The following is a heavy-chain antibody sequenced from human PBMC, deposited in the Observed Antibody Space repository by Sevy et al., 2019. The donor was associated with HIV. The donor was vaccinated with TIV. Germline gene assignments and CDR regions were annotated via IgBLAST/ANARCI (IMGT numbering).Heavy chain of an antibody. CDR1: GFIISKYA. CDR2: LSSHNAGST. Sequence: GGSLRLSCSASGFIISKYAMHWVRQAPGKGLEYVSGLSSHNAGSTYYADSVNGRFTISRDNSKNTLYLQMTSLRTEDTAVYYCVKDRIETILWSKGDWFDPWGQGTLVTVSS. D-gene: IGHD3-9*01. CDR3: VKDRIETILWSKGDWFDP. J-gene: IGHJ5*02. V-gene: IGHV3-64D*06.